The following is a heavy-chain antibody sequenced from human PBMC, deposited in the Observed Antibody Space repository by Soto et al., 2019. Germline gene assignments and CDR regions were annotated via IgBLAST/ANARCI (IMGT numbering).Heavy chain of an antibody. D-gene: IGHD2-8*01. CDR1: GESRRRAD. CDR3: ERGTVYAPFFVPCLAV. J-gene: IGHJ6*02. CDR2: INQSGST. V-gene: IGHV4-34*01. Sequence: SKTLSLGCAVHGESRRRADWSWIRQPPGKGLEWIGEINQSGSTNYNPSLKSRVTMSADTSKKPFSLKVTSVTAADTAVYYCERGTVYAPFFVPCLAVWGQGTTVTVS.